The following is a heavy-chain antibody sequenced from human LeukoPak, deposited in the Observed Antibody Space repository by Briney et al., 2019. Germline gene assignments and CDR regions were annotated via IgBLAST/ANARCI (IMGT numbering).Heavy chain of an antibody. CDR3: ARAPPSTGYGSGSQKGDYYYYYGMDV. CDR1: GFTFSSYD. CDR2: IGTAGDI. Sequence: GGCLRLSCAASGFTFSSYDMHWVRQATGKGLEWVSAIGTAGDIHYTGSVKGRFTISRENAKNSLYLQMNSLRAGDTAVYYCARAPPSTGYGSGSQKGDYYYYYGMDVWGQGTTVTVSS. D-gene: IGHD3-10*01. J-gene: IGHJ6*02. V-gene: IGHV3-13*04.